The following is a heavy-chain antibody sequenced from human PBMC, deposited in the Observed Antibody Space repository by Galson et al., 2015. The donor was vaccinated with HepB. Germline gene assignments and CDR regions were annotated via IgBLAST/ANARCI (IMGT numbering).Heavy chain of an antibody. V-gene: IGHV3-64*02. J-gene: IGHJ3*02. D-gene: IGHD3-22*01. CDR2: INDNGGST. CDR1: DFTFSAYS. CDR3: ARVGSSGAFDI. Sequence: SLRLSCAASDFTFSAYSMHWVRQAPGKGLEYVSAINDNGGSTYYADSVKDRFTISRDNSKNTLYLQMGSLRAEDMAVYYCARVGSSGAFDIWGQGTMVTVSS.